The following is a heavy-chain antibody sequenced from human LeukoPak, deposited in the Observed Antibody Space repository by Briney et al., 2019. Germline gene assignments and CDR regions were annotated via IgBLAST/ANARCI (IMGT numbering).Heavy chain of an antibody. V-gene: IGHV4-59*11. CDR1: GGSISNHY. CDR3: ARERSMVRGVIITPYFDY. D-gene: IGHD3-10*01. J-gene: IGHJ4*02. Sequence: SETLSLTCTVSGGSISNHYWSWIRPPPGKGLEWIGYIYYSGSPNYNPSLKSRVTISVDTSKNQFSLKLSSVTAADTAVYYCARERSMVRGVIITPYFDYWGQGTLVTVSS. CDR2: IYYSGSP.